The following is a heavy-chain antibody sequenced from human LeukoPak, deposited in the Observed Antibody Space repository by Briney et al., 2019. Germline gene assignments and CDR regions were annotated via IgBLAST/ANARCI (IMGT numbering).Heavy chain of an antibody. V-gene: IGHV3-9*01. CDR1: GFTFDDYA. Sequence: GGSLRLSSAASGFTFDDYAMHWVRQAPGKGLEWVSGISWNSGSVDYADSVKGRFTISRDNAKNSLYLQMNSLRAEDTALYYCAKDTCSGGSCYYFDYWGQGTPVTVSS. CDR2: ISWNSGSV. J-gene: IGHJ4*02. CDR3: AKDTCSGGSCYYFDY. D-gene: IGHD2-15*01.